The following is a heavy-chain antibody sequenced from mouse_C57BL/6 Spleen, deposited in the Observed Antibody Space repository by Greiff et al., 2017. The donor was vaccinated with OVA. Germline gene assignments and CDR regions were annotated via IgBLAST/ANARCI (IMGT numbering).Heavy chain of an antibody. D-gene: IGHD3-2*02. CDR2: IDPSDSET. V-gene: IGHV1-52*01. J-gene: IGHJ3*01. Sequence: VQLQQPGAELVRPGSSVKLSCKASGYTFTSYWMHWVKQRPIQGLEWIGNIDPSDSETHYNQKFKDKATLTVDKSSSTAYMQLSSLTSEDSAVYYCARGAQATWGWFAYWGQGTLVTVSA. CDR1: GYTFTSYW. CDR3: ARGAQATWGWFAY.